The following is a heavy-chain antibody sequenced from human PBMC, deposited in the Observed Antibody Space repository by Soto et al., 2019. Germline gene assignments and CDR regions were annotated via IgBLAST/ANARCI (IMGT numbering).Heavy chain of an antibody. CDR3: AHHPYYGLGSYSFDY. Sequence: QLTLKQSGPTLVRPTQTLTLTCTLSVFSLTTPGVGVGWIRQTPVKALAWLAFMYWDDDKRYRSSLKSRLTITQDTSKNQVVLKMTNMDPVDTATYYCAHHPYYGLGSYSFDYGGQGTLVTVSS. V-gene: IGHV2-5*02. J-gene: IGHJ4*02. CDR1: VFSLTTPGVG. D-gene: IGHD3-10*01. CDR2: MYWDDDK.